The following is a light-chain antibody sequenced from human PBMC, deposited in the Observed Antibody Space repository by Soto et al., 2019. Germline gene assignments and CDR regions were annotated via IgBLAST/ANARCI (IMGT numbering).Light chain of an antibody. V-gene: IGKV3-20*01. J-gene: IGKJ2*01. CDR1: QSVISNY. Sequence: ESVLTQSPGTLSLSPGERATLSCRTSQSVISNYLAWYQQTPGQSPRLLIYGASNRATGIPDRFSGSGSGTDFTLTISRLEPEDFAVYYCQKYDTAPYTFGQGTRLEIK. CDR2: GAS. CDR3: QKYDTAPYT.